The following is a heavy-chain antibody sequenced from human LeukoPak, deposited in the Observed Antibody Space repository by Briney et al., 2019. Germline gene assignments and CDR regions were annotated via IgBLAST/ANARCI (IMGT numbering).Heavy chain of an antibody. V-gene: IGHV3-33*01. CDR3: ARADHGWYTFDY. J-gene: IGHJ4*02. CDR2: IWYDGTNQ. Sequence: RALSLSCAASGFPFSSYALHWVRPAPGKGLEWLAVIWYDGTNQYYADSVKGRFTISRDNSKNTLSLQMNSLRAEDTAVYYCARADHGWYTFDYWGQGTLVTVPP. D-gene: IGHD6-19*01. CDR1: GFPFSSYA.